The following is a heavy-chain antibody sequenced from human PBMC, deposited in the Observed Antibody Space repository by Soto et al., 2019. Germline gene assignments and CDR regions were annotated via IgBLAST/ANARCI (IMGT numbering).Heavy chain of an antibody. D-gene: IGHD3-22*01. CDR2: IYYSGRT. CDR3: ARGGDSSGYYYVGDY. Sequence: QVQLQESGPGLVKPSQTLSLTCTVSGGSISSGDYYWSWIRQPPGKGLEWIGYIYYSGRTYYNPSRKSRVTISVDTSKNQFSLKLSSVTAADTAVYYCARGGDSSGYYYVGDYWGQGTLVTVSS. CDR1: GGSISSGDYY. J-gene: IGHJ4*02. V-gene: IGHV4-30-4*01.